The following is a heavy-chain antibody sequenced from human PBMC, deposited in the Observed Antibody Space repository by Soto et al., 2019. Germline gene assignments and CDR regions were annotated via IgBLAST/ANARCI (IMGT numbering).Heavy chain of an antibody. CDR3: AKYTYYYSSSGYYIFDY. CDR1: GFIFSSYG. CDR2: VSHDGSNK. D-gene: IGHD3-22*01. Sequence: QVQLVESGGGVVQPERSLRLSCEASGFIFSSYGMHWVRQAPGKGLEWVAVVSHDGSNKTYVDSVEGRFTISRDNSTNTLYLHMNSLRAEDTAVYYCAKYTYYYSSSGYYIFDYWGQGSLVTVSS. J-gene: IGHJ4*02. V-gene: IGHV3-30*18.